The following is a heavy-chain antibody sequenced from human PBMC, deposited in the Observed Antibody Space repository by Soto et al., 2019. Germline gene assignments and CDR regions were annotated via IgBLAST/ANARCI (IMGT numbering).Heavy chain of an antibody. CDR3: AKGSSRGYCSDARCYIISD. V-gene: IGHV1-8*02. Sequence: SVKVSCDSYGNTFTRHYINWLRQATEQGLEWMGWINPDSGNTGDAQGFQGRVTMTSDTPTNTAYMELSSLSYDDTAVYYCAKGSSRGYCSDARCYIISDWGQGTLVIASS. CDR1: GNTFTRHY. D-gene: IGHD2-2*02. CDR2: INPDSGNT. J-gene: IGHJ4*02.